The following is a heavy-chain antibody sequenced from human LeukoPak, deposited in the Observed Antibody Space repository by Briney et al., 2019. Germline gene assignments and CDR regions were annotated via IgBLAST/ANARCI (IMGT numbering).Heavy chain of an antibody. D-gene: IGHD3-9*01. CDR2: VYYSGST. Sequence: SETLSLTCTVSGGSISSIRDYWAWIRQPPGQGLEWIGNVYYSGSTYYNPSLESRVVISLDTSKNHFSLKLSSVTAADTALYFCSRVGRHYDILTGYYPHNWFDPWGHGTLVIVSS. CDR3: SRVGRHYDILTGYYPHNWFDP. CDR1: GGSISSIRDY. J-gene: IGHJ5*02. V-gene: IGHV4-39*07.